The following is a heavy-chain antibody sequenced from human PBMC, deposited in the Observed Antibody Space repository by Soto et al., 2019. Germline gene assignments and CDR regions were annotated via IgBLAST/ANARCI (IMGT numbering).Heavy chain of an antibody. J-gene: IGHJ4*02. CDR3: ARGDYGDYVHFDY. D-gene: IGHD4-17*01. V-gene: IGHV1-2*04. Sequence: QVQLVQSGAEVKKPGASVKVSCKASGYTFTGYYMHWVRQAPGQGLEWMGWINPNSGGTNYAQKFQGWVTMTRDPSISTAYMELSRLRSDDTAVYSCARGDYGDYVHFDYWGQGTLVTVSS. CDR2: INPNSGGT. CDR1: GYTFTGYY.